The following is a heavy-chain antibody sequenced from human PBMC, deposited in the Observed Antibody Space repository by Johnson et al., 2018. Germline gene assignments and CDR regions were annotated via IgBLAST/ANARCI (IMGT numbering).Heavy chain of an antibody. Sequence: VQLVQSGGGVVQPGRSLRLSCAASGFTFSSYAMNWVRQAPGKGLEWVAIISYDGSNKYYADSVKGRFTISRDNSKNTLYLQMKSMRAEDTAVYYCARESSGVFDIWGQGTMVTVSS. CDR3: ARESSGVFDI. CDR1: GFTFSSYA. D-gene: IGHD3-10*01. CDR2: ISYDGSNK. J-gene: IGHJ3*02. V-gene: IGHV3-30-3*01.